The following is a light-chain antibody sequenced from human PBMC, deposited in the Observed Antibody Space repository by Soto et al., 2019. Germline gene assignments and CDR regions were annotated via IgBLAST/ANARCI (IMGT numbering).Light chain of an antibody. V-gene: IGLV1-51*01. CDR2: DNN. CDR3: GTWDSSLSGGEVV. J-gene: IGLJ2*01. CDR1: SSNIGNNY. Sequence: QSVLTQPPSVSAAPGQKATISCSGSSSNIGNNYVSWYQQLPGTAPKLLIYDNNKQPSGIPDRFSGSKSVTSATLGITGLQTGDEADYYCGTWDSSLSGGEVVFGGGTQLTVL.